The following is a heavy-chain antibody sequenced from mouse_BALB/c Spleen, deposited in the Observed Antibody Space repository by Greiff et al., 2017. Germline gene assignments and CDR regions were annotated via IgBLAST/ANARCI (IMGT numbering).Heavy chain of an antibody. CDR1: GFTFSDYY. D-gene: IGHD1-1*01. J-gene: IGHJ3*01. CDR2: ISDGGSYT. Sequence: EVHLVESGGGLVKPGGSLKLSCAASGFTFSDYYMYWVRQTPEKRLEWVATISDGGSYTYYPDSVKGRFTISRDNAKNNLYLQMSSLKSEDTAMYYCARDYYGSSPAWFAYWGQGTLVTVSA. CDR3: ARDYYGSSPAWFAY. V-gene: IGHV5-4*02.